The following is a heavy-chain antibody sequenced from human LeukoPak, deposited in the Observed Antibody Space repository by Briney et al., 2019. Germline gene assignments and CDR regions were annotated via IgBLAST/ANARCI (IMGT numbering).Heavy chain of an antibody. J-gene: IGHJ5*02. V-gene: IGHV4-39*01. CDR3: ARAPMYSSSSLWFDP. Sequence: MSSETLSLTCTVSGGSISSSSYYWGWIRQPPGKGLEWIGSIYYSGSTYYNPSLKSRVTISVDTSKNQFSLKLSSVTAADTAVYYCARAPMYSSSSLWFDPWGQGTLVTVSS. CDR2: IYYSGST. D-gene: IGHD6-6*01. CDR1: GGSISSSSYY.